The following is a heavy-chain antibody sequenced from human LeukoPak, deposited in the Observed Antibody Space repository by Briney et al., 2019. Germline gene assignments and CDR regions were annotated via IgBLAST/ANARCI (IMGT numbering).Heavy chain of an antibody. V-gene: IGHV3-53*01. D-gene: IGHD2-2*01. CDR2: IYRDGET. J-gene: IGHJ5*02. CDR3: ARGYCSGTSCYGGWWFDL. Sequence: PGGSLRLSCAASGFTFGSNYVSWVRQAAGKGLEWVSVIYRDGETYYADSVKGRFTISRDNSKNTVYLQMNILRADDTAIYYCARGYCSGTSCYGGWWFDLWGQGTLVTVSS. CDR1: GFTFGSNY.